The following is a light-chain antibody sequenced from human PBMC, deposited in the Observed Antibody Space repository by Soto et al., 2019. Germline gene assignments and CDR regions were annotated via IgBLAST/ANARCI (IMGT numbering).Light chain of an antibody. CDR1: QSISSK. J-gene: IGKJ4*01. V-gene: IGKV3-15*01. CDR3: QEYNNWHPIT. CDR2: GAS. Sequence: EIVMTQSPATLSVSPGERATLSCRASQSISSKLAWYQQKPGQAPRLLIYGASTRATGIPVRFSGSGSGTEFTLTITSLQSVDFAVYYCQEYNNWHPITFGGGTKVEIK.